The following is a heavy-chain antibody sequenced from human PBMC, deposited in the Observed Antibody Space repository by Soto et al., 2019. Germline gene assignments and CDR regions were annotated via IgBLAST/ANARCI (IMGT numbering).Heavy chain of an antibody. V-gene: IGHV3-21*01. Sequence: GGSLRLSCTVSGFYFNNYGINWVRQPPGKGLEWVSSVSKSDYTYYSDSVQGRFTISRDNAKNSVSLQMNSLRAEDTGVYYCAREDSIIIPAVPDFWGQGTLVTVSS. CDR2: VSKSDYT. D-gene: IGHD2-2*01. CDR3: AREDSIIIPAVPDF. J-gene: IGHJ4*02. CDR1: GFYFNNYG.